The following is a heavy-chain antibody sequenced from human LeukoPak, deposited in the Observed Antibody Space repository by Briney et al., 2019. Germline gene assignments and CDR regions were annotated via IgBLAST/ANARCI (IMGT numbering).Heavy chain of an antibody. CDR3: AKDVGGRFGEFFQGNFHY. J-gene: IGHJ4*02. CDR2: ISCSGGST. CDR1: GFTFSSYA. D-gene: IGHD3-10*01. V-gene: IGHV3-23*01. Sequence: PGGSLRLSCAASGFTFSSYAMSLVRQAPGKGLEWVSAISCSGGSTYYADSVKGRFTISRDNSKNTLYLQMNRLRAEDKAVYYRAKDVGGRFGEFFQGNFHYWGQGTLVTVSS.